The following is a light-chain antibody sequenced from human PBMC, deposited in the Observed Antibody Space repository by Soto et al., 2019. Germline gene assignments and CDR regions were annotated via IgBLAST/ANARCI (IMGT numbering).Light chain of an antibody. CDR2: EGS. J-gene: IGLJ1*01. Sequence: QSALTQPASVSGSPGQSITISCTGTSSDVGTYNLVSWYQHHPGKAPKLMIYEGSKRPSGVSNRFSGSKSGITASLTISGLQAEDEADYCCCSYAGSSTFYVFGTGTKLTVL. V-gene: IGLV2-23*01. CDR3: CSYAGSSTFYV. CDR1: SSDVGTYNL.